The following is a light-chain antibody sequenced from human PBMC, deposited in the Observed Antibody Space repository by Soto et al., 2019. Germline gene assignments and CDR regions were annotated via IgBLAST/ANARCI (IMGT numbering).Light chain of an antibody. Sequence: DIQMTQSPSTLSASVGDRVTITCRGSQSISSWLAWYQQKPGKAPKSLIYKASSLESGVPSRFSGGGSGTEFTLTISSLQPDDFATYYCQQYNSYPITFGQGTRLEIK. CDR2: KAS. J-gene: IGKJ5*01. CDR3: QQYNSYPIT. CDR1: QSISSW. V-gene: IGKV1-5*03.